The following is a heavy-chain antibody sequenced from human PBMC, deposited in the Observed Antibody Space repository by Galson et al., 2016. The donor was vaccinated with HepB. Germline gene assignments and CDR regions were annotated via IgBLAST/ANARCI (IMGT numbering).Heavy chain of an antibody. CDR1: GGSISNYY. J-gene: IGHJ4*02. D-gene: IGHD3-3*01. CDR3: ARAQITYRGYYFDY. CDR2: INYSGST. V-gene: IGHV4-59*01. Sequence: SETLSLTCTVSGGSISNYYWSWIRQPPGKGLEWIAYINYSGSTNYNPSLKSRVTISIDTSKNQFSLKLRSVTAADTAVYYCARAQITYRGYYFDYWGQGTLVTVSS.